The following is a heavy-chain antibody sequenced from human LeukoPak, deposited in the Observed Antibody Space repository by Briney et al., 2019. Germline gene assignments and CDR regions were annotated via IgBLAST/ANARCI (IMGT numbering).Heavy chain of an antibody. J-gene: IGHJ4*02. CDR2: ISAYNGNT. CDR1: GYTFTSYG. V-gene: IGHV1-18*01. Sequence: ASVKVSCKASGYTFTSYGISWVRQAPGQGLEWMGWISAYNGNTNYAQKLQGRVTMTTDTSTSTAYMELSSLRSEDTAVYYCARDKDVDTAMGGGWGQGTLVTVSS. CDR3: ARDKDVDTAMGGG. D-gene: IGHD5-18*01.